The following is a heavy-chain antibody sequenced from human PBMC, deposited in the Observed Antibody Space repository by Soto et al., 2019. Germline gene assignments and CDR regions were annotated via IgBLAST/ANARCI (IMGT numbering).Heavy chain of an antibody. J-gene: IGHJ6*02. CDR2: ISYDGSNK. Sequence: GGSVRLSCAASGFTFSSYGMHWVRQAPGKGLEWVAVISYDGSNKYYADSVKGRFTISRDNSKNTLYLQMNSLRAEDTAVYYCAKALLRFLEWSFMDVWGQGTTVTVS. V-gene: IGHV3-30*18. CDR1: GFTFSSYG. CDR3: AKALLRFLEWSFMDV. D-gene: IGHD3-3*01.